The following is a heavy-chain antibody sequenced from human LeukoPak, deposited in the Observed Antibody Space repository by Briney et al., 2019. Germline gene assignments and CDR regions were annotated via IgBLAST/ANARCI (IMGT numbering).Heavy chain of an antibody. CDR1: GFTFSGFW. J-gene: IGHJ6*02. D-gene: IGHD6-19*01. Sequence: GGSLRLSCAVSGFTFSGFWMSWSRQAPGKGLEWVAVISYDGSNKYYADSVKGRFTISRDNSKNTLYLQMNSLRAEDTAVYYCARDDSDSSGWTPYYYYYYGMDVWGQGTTVTVS. CDR2: ISYDGSNK. V-gene: IGHV3-30-3*01. CDR3: ARDDSDSSGWTPYYYYYYGMDV.